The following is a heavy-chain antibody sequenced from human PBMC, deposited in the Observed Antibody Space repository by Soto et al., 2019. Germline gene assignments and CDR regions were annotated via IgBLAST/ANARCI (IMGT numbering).Heavy chain of an antibody. D-gene: IGHD2-8*01. CDR2: TYYRSKWYN. CDR3: ARRSFYCTNGVCYRWFDP. Sequence: SQTLSLICAISGDSVSSNSAAWNWIRQSPSRGLEWLGRTYYRSKWYNDYAVSVKSRITINPDTSKNQFSLQLNSVTPEDTAVYYCARRSFYCTNGVCYRWFDPWGQGTLVTVSS. V-gene: IGHV6-1*01. J-gene: IGHJ5*02. CDR1: GDSVSSNSAA.